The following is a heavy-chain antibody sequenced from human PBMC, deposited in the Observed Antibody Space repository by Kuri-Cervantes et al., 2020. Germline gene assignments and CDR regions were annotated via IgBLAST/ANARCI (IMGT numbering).Heavy chain of an antibody. Sequence: SLRLSCAASGFTFDDYAMHWVRQAPGKGLEWVSGISWNSGSIGYADSVKGRFTISRDNAKNSLYLQMNSLRAEDTAVYYCARRNSSPDAFDIWGQGTMVTVSS. D-gene: IGHD6-19*01. CDR3: ARRNSSPDAFDI. V-gene: IGHV3-9*01. J-gene: IGHJ3*02. CDR1: GFTFDDYA. CDR2: ISWNSGSI.